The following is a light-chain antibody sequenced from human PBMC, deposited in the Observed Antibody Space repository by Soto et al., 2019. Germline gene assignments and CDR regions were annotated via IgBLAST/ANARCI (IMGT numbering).Light chain of an antibody. CDR3: CSYAGSSTPYV. CDR1: SSDVGSYNL. V-gene: IGLV2-23*01. J-gene: IGLJ1*01. Sequence: QSARTQPASVSGSPGQSITASCTGTSSDVGSYNLVSWYQQHPGKAPKLMIYEGSKRPSGVSNRFSGSKSGNTASLTISGLQAEDEADYYCCSYAGSSTPYVFGTETKLTVL. CDR2: EGS.